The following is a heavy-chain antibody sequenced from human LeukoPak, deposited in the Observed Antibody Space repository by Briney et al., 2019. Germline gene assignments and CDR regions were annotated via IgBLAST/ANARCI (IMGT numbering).Heavy chain of an antibody. CDR1: GFTFSSYS. Sequence: GGSLRLSCAASGFTFSSYSMNWVRQAPGKGLEWVSSISRSSSYIYYADSVKGRFTISRDNAKNSLYLQMNSLRAEDTAVYYCARVHTGTTRFDYWGQGTLVTVSS. D-gene: IGHD1-7*01. J-gene: IGHJ4*02. CDR2: ISRSSSYI. CDR3: ARVHTGTTRFDY. V-gene: IGHV3-21*01.